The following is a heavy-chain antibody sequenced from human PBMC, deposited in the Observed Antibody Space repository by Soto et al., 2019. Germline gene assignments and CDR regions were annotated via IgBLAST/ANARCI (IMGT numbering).Heavy chain of an antibody. D-gene: IGHD2-2*01. CDR2: ISSSSSYI. CDR3: ARVDCSSTSCYVSWYDP. J-gene: IGHJ5*02. CDR1: VFPFSSYS. Sequence: GGSLRLSCAASVFPFSSYSMNWVRQAPGKGLEWVSSISSSSSYIYYADSVKGRFTISRDNAKNSLYLQMNSLRAEDTAVYYCARVDCSSTSCYVSWYDPWGQGTLVTVSS. V-gene: IGHV3-21*01.